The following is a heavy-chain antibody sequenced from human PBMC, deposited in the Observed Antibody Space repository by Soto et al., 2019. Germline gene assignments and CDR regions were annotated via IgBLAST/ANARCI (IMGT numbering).Heavy chain of an antibody. Sequence: QVQLVQSGAEVKKPGSSVKVSCKASGGTFSSYAISWVRQAHGQGLEWMGGIIPIFGTANYAQKFQGRVTITADESTSTAYMELSSLRSEDTAVYYCARVDIVVVPAAPWGYYGMDVWGQGTTVTVSS. V-gene: IGHV1-69*01. CDR2: IIPIFGTA. CDR1: GGTFSSYA. D-gene: IGHD2-2*01. J-gene: IGHJ6*02. CDR3: ARVDIVVVPAAPWGYYGMDV.